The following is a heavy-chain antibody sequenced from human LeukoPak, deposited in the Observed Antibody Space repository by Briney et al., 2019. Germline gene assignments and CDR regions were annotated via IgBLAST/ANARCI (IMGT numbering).Heavy chain of an antibody. J-gene: IGHJ4*02. V-gene: IGHV4-34*01. CDR1: GGSFSGYY. CDR3: ARHQYSSSWSPFDY. CDR2: IKHSGST. D-gene: IGHD6-13*01. Sequence: SETLSLTCAVYGGSFSGYYWSWIRQPPGKGLEWSGEIKHSGSTNYNPSLKSRVTISVDTSKNQFSLKLSSVTAADTALYYCARHQYSSSWSPFDYWGQGTLVTVSS.